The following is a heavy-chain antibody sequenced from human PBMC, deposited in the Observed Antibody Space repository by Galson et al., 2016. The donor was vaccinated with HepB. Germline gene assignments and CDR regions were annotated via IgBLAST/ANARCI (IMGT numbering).Heavy chain of an antibody. CDR2: VYYTGDT. CDR1: GDSISNSRYY. J-gene: IGHJ5*01. CDR3: ARQRSAWYGFDP. V-gene: IGHV4-39*01. D-gene: IGHD2-15*01. Sequence: SETLSLTCTVSGDSISNSRYYWGWIRQSSEKGLEWIGTVYYTGDTSYNPSLMSRVTMSVDTSKNQFSLRLSAVTAADTALYYCARQRSAWYGFDPWGQGTLVSVSS.